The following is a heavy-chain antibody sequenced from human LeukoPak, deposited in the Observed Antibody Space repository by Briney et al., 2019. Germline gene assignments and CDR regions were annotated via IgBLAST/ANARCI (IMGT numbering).Heavy chain of an antibody. Sequence: PSETLSLTCAVSGGSISSGGYSWSWIRQPPGKGLEWIGYIYHSGSTYYNPSLKSRVTISVDRSKNQFSLKLSSVTAADTAVYYCARQNYYGSGMRYYYGMDVWGQGTTVTVSS. CDR3: ARQNYYGSGMRYYYGMDV. J-gene: IGHJ6*02. CDR1: GGSISSGGYS. CDR2: IYHSGST. V-gene: IGHV4-30-2*01. D-gene: IGHD3-10*01.